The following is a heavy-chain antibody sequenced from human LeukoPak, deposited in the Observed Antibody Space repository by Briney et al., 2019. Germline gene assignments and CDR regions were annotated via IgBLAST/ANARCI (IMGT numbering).Heavy chain of an antibody. J-gene: IGHJ4*02. CDR2: ITGSGTNR. D-gene: IGHD3-9*01. V-gene: IGHV3-23*01. Sequence: GASLRLSCVASGFTFSNYAMSWVRQAPGKGLEWVSAITGSGTNRYYADSLKGRFTTSRDNSKNTVFLQMNSLRHDDTAIYYCVIWGDYDVLTGYYVPDYWGQGTLVTVGS. CDR3: VIWGDYDVLTGYYVPDY. CDR1: GFTFSNYA.